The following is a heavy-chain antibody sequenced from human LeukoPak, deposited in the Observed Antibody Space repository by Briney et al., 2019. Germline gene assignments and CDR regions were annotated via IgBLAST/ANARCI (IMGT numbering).Heavy chain of an antibody. CDR3: AKGAYGDYNAFDI. D-gene: IGHD4-17*01. CDR2: IRYDGSNK. J-gene: IGHJ3*02. CDR1: GFTFSSYG. Sequence: GGSLRLSCAASGFTFSSYGMHWVRQAPGKGLEWVAFIRYDGSNKYYADSVKGRFTISRDNSKNTLYLQMNSLRAEDTAVYYCAKGAYGDYNAFDIWGQGTMVTVSS. V-gene: IGHV3-30*02.